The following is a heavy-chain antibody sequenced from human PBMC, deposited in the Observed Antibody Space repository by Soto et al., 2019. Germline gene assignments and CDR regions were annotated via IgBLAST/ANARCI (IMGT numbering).Heavy chain of an antibody. V-gene: IGHV3-33*01. CDR3: ARDPNPYSGYQPTFLDY. J-gene: IGHJ4*01. CDR2: IWYDGSNK. D-gene: IGHD5-12*01. Sequence: RGSLLLSCVSSVFTFSIYGMDWVRQAPGKGLDWVAVIWYDGSNKYYAGSVKGRFTISRDNSKNTLYLQIDGLRAEDTAVYYRARDPNPYSGYQPTFLDYWGHGTLVTVSS. CDR1: VFTFSIYG.